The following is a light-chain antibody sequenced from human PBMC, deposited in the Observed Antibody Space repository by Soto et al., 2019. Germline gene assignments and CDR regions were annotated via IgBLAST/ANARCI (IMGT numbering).Light chain of an antibody. CDR1: RGHSSYA. V-gene: IGLV4-69*01. CDR2: LNSDGSH. J-gene: IGLJ3*02. Sequence: QPVLTQSPSASASLGASVKLTCTLSRGHSSYAIAWHQQQPEKGPRYLMKLNSDGSHTKGDGIPDRFSGSSSGAERYLTISSLQSEDAADYYCQTWGTGIQWVFGGGTKLTVL. CDR3: QTWGTGIQWV.